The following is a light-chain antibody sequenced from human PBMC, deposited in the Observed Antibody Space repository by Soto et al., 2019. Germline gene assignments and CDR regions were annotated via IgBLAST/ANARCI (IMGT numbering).Light chain of an antibody. Sequence: DIQMTQSPSSLSASVGDRVTIICRASETISTFLNWYQQKPGKAPTLLIYSASTLQPGVPSRFSGGGFGTDFTLTISSLQPEDLGTYYCQQSDSSPYTFGQGTKLQIK. CDR2: SAS. CDR1: ETISTF. CDR3: QQSDSSPYT. J-gene: IGKJ2*01. V-gene: IGKV1-39*01.